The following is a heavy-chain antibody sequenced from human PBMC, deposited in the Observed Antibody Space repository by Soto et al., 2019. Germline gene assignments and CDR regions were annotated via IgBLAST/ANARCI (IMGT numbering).Heavy chain of an antibody. CDR2: IYYRGGT. CDR1: GGSISSNFYY. CDR3: ARLGAYYQALDS. J-gene: IGHJ4*02. Sequence: SETLSLTCTVSGGSISSNFYYWGWIRQPPGKGLQWIGNIYYRGGTNYNPSLKSRITISLDTSQNEVSLKLSSVTAADTAVYYCARLGAYYQALDSWGRGTLVTVSS. V-gene: IGHV4-39*07. D-gene: IGHD3-22*01.